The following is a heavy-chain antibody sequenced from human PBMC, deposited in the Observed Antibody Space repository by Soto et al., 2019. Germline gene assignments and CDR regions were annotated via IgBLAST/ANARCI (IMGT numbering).Heavy chain of an antibody. J-gene: IGHJ6*02. D-gene: IGHD5-12*01. CDR1: GYTFTRYG. Sequence: QVQLVQSGAEVKNPGASVKVSCKASGYTFTRYGIGWARQAPGQGLEWMGWINTYNGNSNYAQNVQGRVTLTTDTSTSTAYMELRTRRANDTAIYYWATVDVYRTPSPQDVRGQGTTVIVSS. CDR3: ATVDVYRTPSPQDV. V-gene: IGHV1-18*01. CDR2: INTYNGNS.